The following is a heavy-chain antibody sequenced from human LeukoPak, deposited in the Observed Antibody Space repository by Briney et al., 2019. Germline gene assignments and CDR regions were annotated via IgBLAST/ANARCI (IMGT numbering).Heavy chain of an antibody. Sequence: GGSLRLSCAASGFTFSSYWMSWVRQAPGKGLEWVANIKEDGSEKYYVDSVKGRLTMSRDTAKSSLYLQMNSLRAEDTAVYYCARLRAGDYFDYWGQGTLVTVSS. CDR1: GFTFSSYW. V-gene: IGHV3-7*04. D-gene: IGHD6-19*01. CDR3: ARLRAGDYFDY. CDR2: IKEDGSEK. J-gene: IGHJ4*02.